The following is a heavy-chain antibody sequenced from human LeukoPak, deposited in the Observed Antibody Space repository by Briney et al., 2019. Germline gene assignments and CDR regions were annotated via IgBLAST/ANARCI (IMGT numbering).Heavy chain of an antibody. CDR2: IWYDGSNK. V-gene: IGHV3-33*01. D-gene: IGHD3-10*01. Sequence: GGSLRLSCAASGFTFSSYGMHWVRQAPGKGLEWVAVIWYDGSNKYYADSVKGRFTISRDNSKNTLYLQMNSLRAEDTAVYYCARSGRGVDSFYFYMDVWGKGTTVTVSS. CDR1: GFTFSSYG. J-gene: IGHJ6*03. CDR3: ARSGRGVDSFYFYMDV.